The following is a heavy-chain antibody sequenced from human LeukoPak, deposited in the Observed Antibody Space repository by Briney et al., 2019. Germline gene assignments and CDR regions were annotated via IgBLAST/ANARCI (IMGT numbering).Heavy chain of an antibody. CDR1: GGSISSGGYY. CDR2: IYYSGST. J-gene: IGHJ4*02. CDR3: ARVQREYSYDQYFDY. Sequence: SETLSLTCTVSGGSISSGGYYWSWIRQHPGKGLEWIGYIYYSGSTYYNPSLKSRVTISVDTSKNQFSLKLSSVTAADTAVYYCARVQREYSYDQYFDYWGQGTLVTVSS. V-gene: IGHV4-31*03. D-gene: IGHD5-18*01.